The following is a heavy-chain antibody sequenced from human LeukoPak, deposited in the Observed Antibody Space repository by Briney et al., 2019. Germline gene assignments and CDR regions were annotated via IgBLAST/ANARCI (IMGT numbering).Heavy chain of an antibody. Sequence: ASVKVSCKPSGYTFTSYAMHWVRQAPGQSFEWMGWINVGKGDTRYSKHLQGRVTITRDTSASTVYMELSSLRSEDTAVYYCARGRYSDTSGPGYWGQGTLVTVSS. J-gene: IGHJ4*02. CDR1: GYTFTSYA. D-gene: IGHD3-22*01. V-gene: IGHV1-3*01. CDR2: INVGKGDT. CDR3: ARGRYSDTSGPGY.